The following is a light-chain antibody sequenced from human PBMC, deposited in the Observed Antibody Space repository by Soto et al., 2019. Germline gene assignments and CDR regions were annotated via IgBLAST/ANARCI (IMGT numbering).Light chain of an antibody. Sequence: EIVMTQSPATLSVAPGERATLSCRASQSVSSNLAWYQQKPGQTPRLLIYDASNRATGIPARFSGSRSGTEFTLTINSLQSEDFAVYYCQRYNNWPLTFGGGTKVDIK. J-gene: IGKJ4*01. CDR2: DAS. CDR3: QRYNNWPLT. CDR1: QSVSSN. V-gene: IGKV3D-15*01.